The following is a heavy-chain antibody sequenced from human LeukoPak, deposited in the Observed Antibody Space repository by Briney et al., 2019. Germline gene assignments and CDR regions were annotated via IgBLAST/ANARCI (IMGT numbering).Heavy chain of an antibody. J-gene: IGHJ4*02. CDR2: IIPILGIA. CDR1: GGTFSSYT. V-gene: IGHV1-69*02. D-gene: IGHD1-26*01. CDR3: ATSGIVGATLPVY. Sequence: VASVKVSCKASGGTFSSYTISWVRQAPGQGLEWMGRIIPILGIANYAQKFQGRVTITADKSTSTAYMELSSLRSEDTAVYYRATSGIVGATLPVYWGQGTLVTVSS.